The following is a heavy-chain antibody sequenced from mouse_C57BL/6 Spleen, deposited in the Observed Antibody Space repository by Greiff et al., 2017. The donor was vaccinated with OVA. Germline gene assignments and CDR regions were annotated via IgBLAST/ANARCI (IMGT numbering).Heavy chain of an antibody. CDR1: GYTFTSYW. J-gene: IGHJ4*01. CDR3: ARRGDYSVAMDY. CDR2: IDPSDSET. Sequence: QVQLQQPGAELVRPGSSVKLSCKASGYTFTSYWMHWVKQRPIQGLEWIGNIDPSDSETHYNQKFKDKATLTVDKSSSTAYMQLSSLTSEDSAVFYCARRGDYSVAMDYWGQGTSVTVSS. D-gene: IGHD2-4*01. V-gene: IGHV1-52*01.